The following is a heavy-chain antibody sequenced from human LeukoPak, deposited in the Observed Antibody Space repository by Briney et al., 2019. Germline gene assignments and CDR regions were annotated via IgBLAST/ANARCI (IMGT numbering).Heavy chain of an antibody. Sequence: ASMKVSCKSFGFTFTDYYIHWVRQAPGQGLEWMGYIGPHSSATSSPQEFQGRVTMTRDTSMSTAYMELTRLTSDDTAVYYCAREGNGLLSKDFDYWGQGTLVTVSS. V-gene: IGHV1-2*02. CDR2: IGPHSSAT. D-gene: IGHD2/OR15-2a*01. J-gene: IGHJ4*02. CDR1: GFTFTDYY. CDR3: AREGNGLLSKDFDY.